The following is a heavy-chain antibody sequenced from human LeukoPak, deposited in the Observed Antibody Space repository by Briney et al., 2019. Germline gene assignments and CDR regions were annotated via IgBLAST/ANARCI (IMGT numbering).Heavy chain of an antibody. V-gene: IGHV3-30-3*01. CDR1: GFTFGSYA. D-gene: IGHD6-19*01. J-gene: IGHJ4*02. CDR3: ASSSESVAGN. CDR2: ISYDGSNK. Sequence: GGSLRLSCAASGFTFGSYAMHWVRQAPGKGLEWVAVISYDGSNKYYADSVKGRFTISRDNSKNTLYLQMNSLRAEDTAVYYCASSSESVAGNWGQGTLVTVSS.